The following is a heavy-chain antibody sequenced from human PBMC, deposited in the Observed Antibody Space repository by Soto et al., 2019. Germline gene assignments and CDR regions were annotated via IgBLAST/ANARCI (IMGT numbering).Heavy chain of an antibody. J-gene: IGHJ4*02. CDR3: AHRPRSGWDSSSLYYFDY. CDR2: IYWDDDK. D-gene: IGHD6-19*01. CDR1: GFSLSTSGVG. V-gene: IGHV2-5*02. Sequence: QITLKESGPTLVKPTQTLTLTCTFSGFSLSTSGVGVGWIRQPPGKALEWLALIYWDDDKRYSPSLKSRLTITKDTSKHQVVLTMTNMDPVDTATYYCAHRPRSGWDSSSLYYFDYWGQGTLVTVSS.